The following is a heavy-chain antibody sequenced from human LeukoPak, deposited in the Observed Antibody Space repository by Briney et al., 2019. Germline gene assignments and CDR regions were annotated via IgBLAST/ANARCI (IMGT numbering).Heavy chain of an antibody. V-gene: IGHV3-49*04. J-gene: IGHJ4*02. D-gene: IGHD2-21*02. CDR2: IRSKAYGGTT. CDR1: GFTFGDYA. Sequence: PGGSLRLSCTASGFTFGDYAMSWVRQAPGKGLEWVGFIRSKAYGGTTEYAASVKGRFTISRDDSKSIAYLQMNSLKTEDTAVYYCTRVPLYCGGDCYAGGYYFDYWGQGTLVTVSS. CDR3: TRVPLYCGGDCYAGGYYFDY.